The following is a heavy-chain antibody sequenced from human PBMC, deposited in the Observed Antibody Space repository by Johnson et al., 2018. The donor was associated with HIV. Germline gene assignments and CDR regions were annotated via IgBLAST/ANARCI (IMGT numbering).Heavy chain of an antibody. CDR1: GFTFSSYA. CDR3: ARETGYSSSCHAFDM. Sequence: VQLVESGGGVVQPGRSLRLSCAASGFTFSSYAMHWVRQAPGKGLEWVSGIKGNGGSTGYADSVKGRFTISRDNAKNSMYLQMNSLRAEDTALYYCARETGYSSSCHAFDMWGQGTMVTVSS. V-gene: IGHV3-20*04. D-gene: IGHD6-13*01. J-gene: IGHJ3*02. CDR2: IKGNGGST.